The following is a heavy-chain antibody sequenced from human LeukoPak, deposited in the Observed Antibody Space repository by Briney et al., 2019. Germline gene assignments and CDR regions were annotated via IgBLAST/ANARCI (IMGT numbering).Heavy chain of an antibody. CDR2: ISNSGNT. D-gene: IGHD6-19*01. V-gene: IGHV4-39*07. Sequence: SETLSLTCTVSGVSLISGRTFYWAWVRQPPGKALEWIGDISNSGNTYYNPSLKSRAIIFEDTSKNQFSLKLSSVTAADTAVYYCARETGIAVAGSPGRAFDIWGQGTMVTVSS. CDR3: ARETGIAVAGSPGRAFDI. J-gene: IGHJ3*02. CDR1: GVSLISGRTFY.